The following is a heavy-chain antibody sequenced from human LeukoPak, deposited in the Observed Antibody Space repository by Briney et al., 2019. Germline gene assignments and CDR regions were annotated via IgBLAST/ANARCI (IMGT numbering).Heavy chain of an antibody. Sequence: PSETLSLTCTVSGGSISSSSYYWGWIRQPPGKGLEWIGSIYYSGSTYYNPSLKSRVTISVDTSKNQFSLKLSSVTAADTAVYYCARAPYYYGSGRLMVDYWGQRTLVTVSS. D-gene: IGHD3-10*01. J-gene: IGHJ4*02. CDR1: GGSISSSSYY. CDR2: IYYSGST. CDR3: ARAPYYYGSGRLMVDY. V-gene: IGHV4-39*01.